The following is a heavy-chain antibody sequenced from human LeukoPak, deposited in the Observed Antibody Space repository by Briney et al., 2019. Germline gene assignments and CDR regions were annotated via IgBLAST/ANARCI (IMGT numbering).Heavy chain of an antibody. D-gene: IGHD3-22*01. CDR2: ISSSSSTI. CDR1: GFTFSSYS. J-gene: IGHJ4*02. CDR3: ARDSISSGFYPDY. Sequence: PGGSLRLSCAASGFTFSSYSMNWVRQAPGKGLEWVSYISSSSSTIHYADSVKGRFTISRDNAKNSLYLQMNSLRAEDTAVYYCARDSISSGFYPDYWGQGALVTVSS. V-gene: IGHV3-48*04.